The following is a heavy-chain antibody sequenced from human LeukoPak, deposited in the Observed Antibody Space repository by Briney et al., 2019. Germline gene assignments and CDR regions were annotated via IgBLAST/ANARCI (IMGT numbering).Heavy chain of an antibody. CDR3: ARSEYYYGSGSYYSDY. CDR2: INHSGST. Sequence: SETLSLTCAVYGGSFSGYYWSWIRQPPGKGLEWIGEINHSGSTNYNPSLKCRVTISVDTSKNQFSLKLSSVTAADTAVYYCARSEYYYGSGSYYSDYWGQGTLVTVSS. D-gene: IGHD3-10*01. V-gene: IGHV4-34*01. CDR1: GGSFSGYY. J-gene: IGHJ4*02.